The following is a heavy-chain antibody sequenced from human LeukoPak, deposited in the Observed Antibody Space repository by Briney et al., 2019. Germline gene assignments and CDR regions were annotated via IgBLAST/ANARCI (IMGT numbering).Heavy chain of an antibody. CDR3: ARIPGSGNSLGYFDY. Sequence: PGGSLRLSCAASGFTFFTYAMHWVRQAPGKGLEWVAVISYDGSNKYYADSVKGRFTISRDNAKNSLYLQMNSLRADDTAVYYCARIPGSGNSLGYFDYWGQGTLVTVSS. CDR1: GFTFFTYA. CDR2: ISYDGSNK. J-gene: IGHJ4*02. V-gene: IGHV3-30*04. D-gene: IGHD4-23*01.